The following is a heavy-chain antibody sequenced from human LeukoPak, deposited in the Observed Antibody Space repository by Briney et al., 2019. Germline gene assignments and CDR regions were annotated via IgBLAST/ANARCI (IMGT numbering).Heavy chain of an antibody. V-gene: IGHV3-23*01. CDR3: AVKGYYYDSSGFKALDY. CDR2: ISGSGGSA. D-gene: IGHD3-22*01. J-gene: IGHJ4*02. CDR1: GFTFSSYA. Sequence: GGSLRLSCAASGFTFSSYAMSWVRQAPGKGLEWVSAISGSGGSAYYADSVKGRFTISRDNSKNMLYLQMNSLRAEDTAVYYCAVKGYYYDSSGFKALDYWGQGTLVTVSS.